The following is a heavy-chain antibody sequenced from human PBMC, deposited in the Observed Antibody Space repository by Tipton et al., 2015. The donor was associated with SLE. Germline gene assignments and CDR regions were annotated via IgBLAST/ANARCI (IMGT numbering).Heavy chain of an antibody. CDR1: GFTFSGYA. V-gene: IGHV3-23*01. Sequence: GSLRLSCAASGFTFSGYAMSWVRQAPGKGLEWVSAISGSGGSTYYADSVKGRFTISRDNSKNTLYLQMNSLRAEDTAVYYCAKGVGYDILTGYSPGAFDIWGQGTMVTVSS. D-gene: IGHD3-9*01. J-gene: IGHJ3*02. CDR2: ISGSGGST. CDR3: AKGVGYDILTGYSPGAFDI.